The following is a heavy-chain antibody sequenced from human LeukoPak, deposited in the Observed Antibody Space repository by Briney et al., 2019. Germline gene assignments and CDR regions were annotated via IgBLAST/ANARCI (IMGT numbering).Heavy chain of an antibody. J-gene: IGHJ3*02. CDR1: GFTFSSYG. D-gene: IGHD3-3*01. V-gene: IGHV3-30*18. Sequence: GGSLRLSCAASGFTFSSYGMHWVRQAPGKGLEWVAVISYDGSNKYYADSVKGRFTISRDNSKNTLYLQMNSLRAEDTAVYYCAKDGSDDFWSGYRDAFDIWGQGTMVTVSS. CDR3: AKDGSDDFWSGYRDAFDI. CDR2: ISYDGSNK.